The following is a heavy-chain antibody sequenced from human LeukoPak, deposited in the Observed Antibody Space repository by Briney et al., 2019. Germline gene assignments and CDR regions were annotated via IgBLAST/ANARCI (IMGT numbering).Heavy chain of an antibody. CDR3: ARSYGDYGNYYYYMDV. CDR1: GYTFTGYY. Sequence: ASVKVSCKASGYTFTGYYMHWVRQAPGQGLELMGRINPNSGGTNYAQKFQGRVTMTRDTSISTTYMELSRLRSDDTAVYYCARSYGDYGNYYYYMDVWGKGTTVTVSS. V-gene: IGHV1-2*06. J-gene: IGHJ6*03. D-gene: IGHD4-17*01. CDR2: INPNSGGT.